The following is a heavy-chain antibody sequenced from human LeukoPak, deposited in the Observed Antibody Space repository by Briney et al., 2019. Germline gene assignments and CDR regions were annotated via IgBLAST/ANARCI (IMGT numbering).Heavy chain of an antibody. D-gene: IGHD1-26*01. CDR2: VSLTGET. J-gene: IGHJ4*02. V-gene: IGHV4-4*02. CDR1: GFTFSSYS. Sequence: LRLSCAASGFTFSSYSMNWVRHPPGQELELIGEVSLTGETNYNPSLNGRVTMSLDGSRNQLSLTLTAVTAADTAIYYCSRESGAFCPFGYWGQGTLVIV. CDR3: SRESGAFCPFGY.